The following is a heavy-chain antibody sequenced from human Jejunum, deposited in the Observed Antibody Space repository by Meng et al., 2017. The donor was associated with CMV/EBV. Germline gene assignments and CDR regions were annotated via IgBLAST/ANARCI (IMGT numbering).Heavy chain of an antibody. J-gene: IGHJ4*02. CDR3: ARVEVGITSGDY. D-gene: IGHD1-26*01. V-gene: IGHV1-18*01. Sequence: QALLGQSDEEVKKPGASLNVSCKASGYTFTNYGITWVRQAPGQGLEWMGWISAYNGNTNYAQTLQGRVTMTTDTSTSTAYMELRSLRSDDTAVYYCARVEVGITSGDYWGQGTLVTVSS. CDR1: GYTFTNYG. CDR2: ISAYNGNT.